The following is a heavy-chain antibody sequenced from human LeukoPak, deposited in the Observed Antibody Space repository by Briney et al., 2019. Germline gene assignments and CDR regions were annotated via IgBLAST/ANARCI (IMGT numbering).Heavy chain of an antibody. CDR2: IFPSGGEI. J-gene: IGHJ4*02. CDR1: GFSFNTYT. Sequence: GGSLRLSCDASGFSFNTYTMYWVRQAPGQGLEWVSSIFPSGGEIHYADSVRGRFTISRDNSKSTLSLQMNSLRAEDTAIYYCATYRQVLLPFESWGQGTLVTVSS. CDR3: ATYRQVLLPFES. V-gene: IGHV3-23*01. D-gene: IGHD2-8*02.